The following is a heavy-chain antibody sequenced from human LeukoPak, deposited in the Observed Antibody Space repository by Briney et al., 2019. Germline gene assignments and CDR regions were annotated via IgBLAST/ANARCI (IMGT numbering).Heavy chain of an antibody. CDR3: ARGFQQLDFDY. V-gene: IGHV4-34*01. J-gene: IGHJ4*02. CDR2: INHSGST. CDR1: GFTVSSNY. D-gene: IGHD6-13*01. Sequence: GSLRLSCAASGFTVSSNYMSWVRQPPGKGLEWIGEINHSGSTNYNPSLKSRVTISVDTSKSQFSLKLSSVTAADTAVYYCARGFQQLDFDYWGQGTLVTVSS.